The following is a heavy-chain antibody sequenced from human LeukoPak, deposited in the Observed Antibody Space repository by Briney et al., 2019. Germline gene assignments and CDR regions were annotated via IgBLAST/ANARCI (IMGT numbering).Heavy chain of an antibody. V-gene: IGHV3-11*04. CDR1: GFTFSDYY. J-gene: IGHJ5*02. D-gene: IGHD6-19*01. CDR3: ARDLMEQWLVGSWFDP. CDR2: ISSSSSTI. Sequence: PGGSLRLSCAASGFTFSDYYMSWIRQAPGKGLEWVSYISSSSSTIYYADSVKGRFTISRDNAKNSLYLQMNSLRAEDTAVYYCARDLMEQWLVGSWFDPWGQGTLVTVSS.